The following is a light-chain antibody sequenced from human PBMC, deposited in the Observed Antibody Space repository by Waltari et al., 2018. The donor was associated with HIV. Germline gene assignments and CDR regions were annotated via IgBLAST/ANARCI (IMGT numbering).Light chain of an antibody. CDR1: SGDVGGYNY. V-gene: IGLV2-11*01. Sequence: QSALTQPRSVSGSPGQPVTISRTGSSGDVGGYNYVPWYQHHPGKAPRPMIYDVTKRPSGVPDRFSGSKSGNTASLTISGLQAEDEADYYCCSYAGSYTLIFGGGTQLTVL. CDR2: DVT. CDR3: CSYAGSYTLI. J-gene: IGLJ2*01.